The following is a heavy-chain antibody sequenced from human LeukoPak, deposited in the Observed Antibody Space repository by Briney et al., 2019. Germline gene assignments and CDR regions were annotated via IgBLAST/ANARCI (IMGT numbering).Heavy chain of an antibody. V-gene: IGHV3-23*01. J-gene: IGHJ6*04. CDR2: ISGSGGST. Sequence: GGSLRLSCAASGFTFSSYGMTWVRQAPGKGLEWVSVISGSGGSTNYADSVKGRFTISRDNAKNSLYLQMNSLRAEDTAVYYCAELGITMIGGVWGKGTTVTISS. CDR3: AELGITMIGGV. CDR1: GFTFSSYG. D-gene: IGHD3-10*02.